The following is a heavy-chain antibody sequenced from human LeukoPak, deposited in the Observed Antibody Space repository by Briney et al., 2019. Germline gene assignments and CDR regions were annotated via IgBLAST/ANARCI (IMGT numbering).Heavy chain of an antibody. Sequence: PGGSLRLSCAASGFTFSSYGMHWVRQAPGKGLEWVAVISYDGSNKYYADSVKGRFTISRDNSKNTLYLQMNSLRAEDTAVYYCAKSRIVVVVAEATLDYWGQGTLVTVSS. D-gene: IGHD2-15*01. CDR3: AKSRIVVVVAEATLDY. CDR2: ISYDGSNK. CDR1: GFTFSSYG. J-gene: IGHJ4*02. V-gene: IGHV3-30*18.